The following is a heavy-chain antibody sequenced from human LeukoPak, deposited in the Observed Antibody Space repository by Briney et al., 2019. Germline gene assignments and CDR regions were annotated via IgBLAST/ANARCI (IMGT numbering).Heavy chain of an antibody. D-gene: IGHD3-10*01. CDR3: AELGGSGSYYYSYYMDV. Sequence: GGSLRLSCAASGFTLSSNYMSWVRQAPGKGLEWVSAISGSGGSTYYADSVKGRFTISRDNSKNTLYLQMNSLRAEDTAVYYCAELGGSGSYYYSYYMDVWGKGTTVTVSS. CDR1: GFTLSSNY. J-gene: IGHJ6*03. CDR2: ISGSGGST. V-gene: IGHV3-23*01.